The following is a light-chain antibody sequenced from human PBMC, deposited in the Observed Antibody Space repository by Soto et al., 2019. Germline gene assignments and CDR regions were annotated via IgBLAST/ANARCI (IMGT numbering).Light chain of an antibody. V-gene: IGLV2-14*03. CDR1: SSDVGGYNY. CDR2: DVS. Sequence: QSALTQPASVSGSPGQSITISCTGTSSDVGGYNYVSWYQQHPGKAPKLMISDVSNRPSGVSNRFSGSKSGNTASLTISGLQAEDEADYYCTSYTSSSTLEVFGGGTQLTVL. CDR3: TSYTSSSTLEV. J-gene: IGLJ2*01.